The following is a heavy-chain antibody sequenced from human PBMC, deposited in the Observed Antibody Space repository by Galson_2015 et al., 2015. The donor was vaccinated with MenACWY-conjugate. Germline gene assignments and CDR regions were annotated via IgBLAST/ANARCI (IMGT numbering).Heavy chain of an antibody. CDR2: ITSSGGST. Sequence: SLRLSCAASGFIFNNYAMSWVRQAPGKGLEWVSSITSSGGSTCYADSVKGRFTISRDNSKNTLYLQMNSLRAEDTALYYCATRTDDSTYYYYGMDAWGQGTTVTVSS. D-gene: IGHD2-21*02. V-gene: IGHV3-23*01. J-gene: IGHJ6*02. CDR3: ATRTDDSTYYYYGMDA. CDR1: GFIFNNYA.